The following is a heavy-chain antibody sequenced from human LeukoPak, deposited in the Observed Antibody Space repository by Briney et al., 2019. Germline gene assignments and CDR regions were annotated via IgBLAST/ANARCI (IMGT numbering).Heavy chain of an antibody. J-gene: IGHJ4*02. Sequence: PSETLSLTCTASGGSISSYYWSWIRQPPGKGLEWIGYIYYSGSTNYNPSLKSRVTISVDTSKNQFSLKLSSVTAADTAVYYCARVKGMVAAAGTPHLDYWGQGTLVTVSS. CDR3: ARVKGMVAAAGTPHLDY. V-gene: IGHV4-59*01. CDR1: GGSISSYY. CDR2: IYYSGST. D-gene: IGHD6-13*01.